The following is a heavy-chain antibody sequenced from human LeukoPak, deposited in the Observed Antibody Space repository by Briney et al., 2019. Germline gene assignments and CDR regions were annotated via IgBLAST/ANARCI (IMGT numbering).Heavy chain of an antibody. CDR3: TRDRSRAEDD. V-gene: IGHV3-7*01. CDR2: INQGGSDK. CDR1: GFTFSGHW. J-gene: IGHJ4*02. D-gene: IGHD1-14*01. Sequence: PGGCPRPSCAASGFTFSGHWMSWVRQAPGKGLEWVANINQGGSDKYYVDSVKGRFTISRDNANNLLYLQMNSLRGEDTAVYYCTRDRSRAEDDWGQGPLVTVSS.